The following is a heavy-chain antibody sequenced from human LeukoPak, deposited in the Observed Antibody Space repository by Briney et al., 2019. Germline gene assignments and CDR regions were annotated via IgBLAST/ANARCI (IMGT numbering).Heavy chain of an antibody. CDR3: AKDLYYYDSSGYFL. D-gene: IGHD3-22*01. CDR1: GFTFSSYD. CDR2: ISGSGGST. V-gene: IGHV3-23*01. Sequence: GGSLRLSCAASGFTFSSYDMSGVRQAQGKGLEWVSAISGSGGSTYYADSVKGRFTISRDNSKNTLYLQMNSLRAEDTAVYYCAKDLYYYDSSGYFLWGQGTLVTVSS. J-gene: IGHJ4*02.